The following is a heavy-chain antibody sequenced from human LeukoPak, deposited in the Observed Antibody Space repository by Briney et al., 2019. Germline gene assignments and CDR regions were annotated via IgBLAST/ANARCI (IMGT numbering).Heavy chain of an antibody. CDR3: ATVYYYGSGTLLDY. CDR2: FDPEDGET. D-gene: IGHD3-10*01. CDR1: GYTLTELS. V-gene: IGHV1-24*01. J-gene: IGHJ4*02. Sequence: ASVKVSCKVSGYTLTELSMHWVRQAPGKGLEWMGGFDPEDGETIYAQKFQGRVTMTEDTSTDTAYMELSSLRSEDTAVYYCATVYYYGSGTLLDYWGQGTLVTVSS.